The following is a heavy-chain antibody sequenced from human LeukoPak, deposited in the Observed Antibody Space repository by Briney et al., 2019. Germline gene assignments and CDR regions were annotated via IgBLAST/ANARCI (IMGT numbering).Heavy chain of an antibody. D-gene: IGHD3-22*01. CDR3: ARDLGGYDSSGHAY. Sequence: PGGSLRLSCAASGFTFSSYSMNWVRQAPGKGLEWVSSISSSSSYIYYADSVKGRFTISRDNAKNSLYLQMNSLRAEDTAVYYCARDLGGYDSSGHAYWGQGTLVTVSS. V-gene: IGHV3-21*01. CDR2: ISSSSSYI. CDR1: GFTFSSYS. J-gene: IGHJ4*02.